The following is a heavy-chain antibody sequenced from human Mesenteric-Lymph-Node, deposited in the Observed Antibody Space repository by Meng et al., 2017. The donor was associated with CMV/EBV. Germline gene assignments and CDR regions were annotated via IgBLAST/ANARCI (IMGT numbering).Heavy chain of an antibody. CDR1: GYTFTSYD. CDR2: IIPILGIA. Sequence: SVKVSCKASGYTFTSYDINWVRQAPGQGLEWMGGIIPILGIANYAQKFQGRVTITADKSTSTAYMELSSLRSEDTAVYYCARGGDIVVVPAAGEAHGAFDIWGQGTMVTVSS. D-gene: IGHD2-2*01. CDR3: ARGGDIVVVPAAGEAHGAFDI. V-gene: IGHV1-69*10. J-gene: IGHJ3*02.